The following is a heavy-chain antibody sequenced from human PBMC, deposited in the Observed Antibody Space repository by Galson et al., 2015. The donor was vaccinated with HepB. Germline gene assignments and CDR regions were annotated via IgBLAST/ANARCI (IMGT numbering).Heavy chain of an antibody. V-gene: IGHV3-72*01. CDR2: TRDRLRSYTT. J-gene: IGHJ4*02. CDR1: GFSFSDHY. CDR3: ARRSLSVTDCCDY. Sequence: SLRLSCAASGFSFSDHYMDWVRQAPGKGLEWVGRTRDRLRSYTTEYAASVKGRFTISRDDSKNSLYLQMNSLKTEDTAVYYCARRSLSVTDCCDYWGQGTLVTVSS. D-gene: IGHD2-21*01.